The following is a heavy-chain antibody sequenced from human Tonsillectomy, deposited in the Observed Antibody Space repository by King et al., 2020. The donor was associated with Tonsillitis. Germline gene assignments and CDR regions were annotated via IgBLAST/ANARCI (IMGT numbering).Heavy chain of an antibody. J-gene: IGHJ6*03. Sequence: VQLVESGGGLVQPGGSLRLSCAASGFTFSSFAMTWVRQAPGKGLEWVSSISDSAGGTYYADSVNGRFTISRDNSKNTLYLQVNGLRAEATAVYYCAKLLRSGYHLYYMDVWGKGTTVTVSS. CDR3: AKLLRSGYHLYYMDV. CDR2: ISDSAGGT. CDR1: GFTFSSFA. V-gene: IGHV3-23*04. D-gene: IGHD3-3*01.